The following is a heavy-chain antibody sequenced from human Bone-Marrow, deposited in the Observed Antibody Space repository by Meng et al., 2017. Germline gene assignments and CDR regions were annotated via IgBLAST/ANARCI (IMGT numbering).Heavy chain of an antibody. CDR1: GDSRSSSSYY. D-gene: IGHD5-24*01. J-gene: IGHJ4*02. V-gene: IGHV4-39*01. Sequence: QLQLQESGPGLVKPSETLSLTCPVSGDSRSSSSYYWGWIRQPPGKGPEWIGSIYYSGSTYYNPSLKSRITISVDTSKNQFSLKLSSVTAADTAVYYCARHMEMSTIINLFDFWGQGALVTVSS. CDR2: IYYSGST. CDR3: ARHMEMSTIINLFDF.